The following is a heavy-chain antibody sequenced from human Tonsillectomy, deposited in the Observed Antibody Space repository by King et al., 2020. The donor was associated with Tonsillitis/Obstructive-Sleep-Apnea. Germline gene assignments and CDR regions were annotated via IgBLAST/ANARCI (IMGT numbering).Heavy chain of an antibody. V-gene: IGHV3-21*01. D-gene: IGHD2-15*01. CDR2: ISSSSSYI. J-gene: IGHJ4*02. CDR3: ARDPGYCSGGICYLNFDY. CDR1: GFTFSSYS. Sequence: DVQLVESGGGLVKPGGSLRLSCAASGFTFSSYSMNWVRQAPGKGLEWVSSISSSSSYIYYADSVKGRFTISRDNAKNSLYLQMNSLRAEDTAVYYCARDPGYCSGGICYLNFDYWGQGTLVTVSS.